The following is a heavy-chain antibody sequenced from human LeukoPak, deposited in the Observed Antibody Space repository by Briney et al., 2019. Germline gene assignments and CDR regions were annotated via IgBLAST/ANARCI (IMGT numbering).Heavy chain of an antibody. V-gene: IGHV3-49*03. CDR3: TREQSSGWFYYYCYMDV. J-gene: IGHJ6*03. CDR1: GFTFGDYA. D-gene: IGHD6-19*01. Sequence: GGSLRLSCTASGFTFGDYAMSWFRQAPGKGLEWVGFIRSKAYGGTTEYAASVKGRFTISRDDSKSIAYLQMNSLKTEDTAVYYCTREQSSGWFYYYCYMDVWGKGTTVTVSS. CDR2: IRSKAYGGTT.